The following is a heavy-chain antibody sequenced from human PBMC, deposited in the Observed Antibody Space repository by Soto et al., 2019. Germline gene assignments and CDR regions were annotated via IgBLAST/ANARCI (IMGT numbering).Heavy chain of an antibody. Sequence: LGESLKISCKGSGYSFTSYWIGWVRQMPGKGLEWMGIIYPGDSDTRYSPSFQGQVTISADKSISTAYLQWSSLKASDTAMYYCARNSITMVRGFDYWGQGTLVTVSS. CDR1: GYSFTSYW. J-gene: IGHJ4*02. V-gene: IGHV5-51*01. CDR2: IYPGDSDT. D-gene: IGHD3-10*01. CDR3: ARNSITMVRGFDY.